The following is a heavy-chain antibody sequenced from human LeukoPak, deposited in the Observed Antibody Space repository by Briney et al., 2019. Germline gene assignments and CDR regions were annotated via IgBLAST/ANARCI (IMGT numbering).Heavy chain of an antibody. CDR1: GFTFDDYG. J-gene: IGHJ5*02. CDR3: AEAAADDNWFDP. D-gene: IGHD6-13*01. Sequence: GSLRLSCAASGFTFDDYGMSWVRQAPGKGLEWIGEIYHSGSTNYNPSLKSRVTISVDKSKNQFSLKLSSVTAADTAVYYCAEAAADDNWFDPWGQGTLVTVSS. CDR2: IYHSGST. V-gene: IGHV4-34*08.